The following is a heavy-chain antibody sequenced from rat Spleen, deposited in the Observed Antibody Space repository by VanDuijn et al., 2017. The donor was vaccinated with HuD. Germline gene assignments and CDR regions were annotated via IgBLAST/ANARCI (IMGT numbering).Heavy chain of an antibody. CDR3: AKEGLYSSLDY. D-gene: IGHD1-2*01. CDR1: GFTFSDYY. V-gene: IGHV5-22*01. Sequence: EVQLVESGGGLVQPGRSLNLSCAASGFTFSDYYMAWVRQAPKQGLEWVASISFEGSGTYYGDSVKGRFTISRDNAKSTLYLQMASLRSEDTATYYCAKEGLYSSLDYWGQGVMVTVSS. J-gene: IGHJ2*01. CDR2: ISFEGSGT.